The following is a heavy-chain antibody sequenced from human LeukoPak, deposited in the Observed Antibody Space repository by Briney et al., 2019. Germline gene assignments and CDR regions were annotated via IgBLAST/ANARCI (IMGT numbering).Heavy chain of an antibody. D-gene: IGHD3-10*02. CDR3: ARGLRVRGVISKTPGY. CDR2: MNPNSGNT. CDR1: GYTFTSYD. J-gene: IGHJ4*02. V-gene: IGHV1-8*01. Sequence: ASVKVSCKASGYTFTSYDINWVRQATGQGLEWMGWMNPNSGNTGYAQKFQGRVTMTRNTSISTAYMELSSLRSEDTAVYYCARGLRVRGVISKTPGYWGQGTLVTVSS.